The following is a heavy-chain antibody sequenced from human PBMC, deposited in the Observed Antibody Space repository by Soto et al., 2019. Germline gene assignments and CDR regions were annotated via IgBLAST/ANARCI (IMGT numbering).Heavy chain of an antibody. J-gene: IGHJ6*02. V-gene: IGHV6-1*01. D-gene: IGHD3-10*01. CDR1: GDNIPNNRAG. CDR2: TYYKSKWNN. CDR3: TGITWFRGMDV. Sequence: SPTRSLNGGISGDNIPNNRAGWDCIRQSPSRGLEWLGRTYYKSKWNNDYALSVKSRITINPDTSKNQFSLHLYSVTPEDTAVYYCTGITWFRGMDVWGQGTPVTLSS.